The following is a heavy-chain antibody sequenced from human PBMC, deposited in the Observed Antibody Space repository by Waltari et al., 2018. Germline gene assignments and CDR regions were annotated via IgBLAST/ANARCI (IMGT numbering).Heavy chain of an antibody. D-gene: IGHD2-8*02. Sequence: QVHLQQWGAGLLRPSETLSLICAVYGGSLRGYYWGWIRQPPGKGLGWIGEINHSPNTNYNPSLRSRVHMSMDTSQNQFSLQLTSVTAADTGVYYCVRLEDCTGPGGNCYSGAPFAVDVWGQGTTVTVPS. CDR1: GGSLRGYY. V-gene: IGHV4-34*01. J-gene: IGHJ6*02. CDR2: INHSPNT. CDR3: VRLEDCTGPGGNCYSGAPFAVDV.